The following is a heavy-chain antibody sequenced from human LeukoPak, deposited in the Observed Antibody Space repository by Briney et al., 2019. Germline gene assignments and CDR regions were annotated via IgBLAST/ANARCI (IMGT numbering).Heavy chain of an antibody. Sequence: GASVKVSCKASGGTFSNYAISWVRQAPGQGLEWMGGIIPIFGTANYAQKFQGRVTITADESTSTAYMELSSLRSEDTAVYYCASTPILDSGYDYYTPYYYYGMDVWGQGTTVTVSS. J-gene: IGHJ6*02. D-gene: IGHD5-12*01. CDR3: ASTPILDSGYDYYTPYYYYGMDV. CDR1: GGTFSNYA. V-gene: IGHV1-69*13. CDR2: IIPIFGTA.